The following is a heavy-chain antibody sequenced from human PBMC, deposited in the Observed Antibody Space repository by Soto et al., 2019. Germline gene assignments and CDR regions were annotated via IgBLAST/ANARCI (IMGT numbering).Heavy chain of an antibody. D-gene: IGHD2-15*01. CDR1: GGTFSSYA. J-gene: IGHJ6*02. Sequence: SVKVSCKASGGTFSSYAISWVRRAPGQGLEWMGGIIPIFGTANYAQKFQGRVTITADESTSTAYMELSSLRSKDTAVYYCARDLGYCSGGSCYWVYYYYRMDVWGQGTTVTVSS. V-gene: IGHV1-69*13. CDR3: ARDLGYCSGGSCYWVYYYYRMDV. CDR2: IIPIFGTA.